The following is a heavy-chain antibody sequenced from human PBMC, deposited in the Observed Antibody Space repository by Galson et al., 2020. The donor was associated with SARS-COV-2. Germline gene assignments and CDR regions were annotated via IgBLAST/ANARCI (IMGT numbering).Heavy chain of an antibody. D-gene: IGHD6-6*01. V-gene: IGHV4-59*01. Sequence: SETLSLTCTVSGGSISSYYWSWIRQPPGKGLEWIGYIYYSGSTNYNPSLKSRVTISVDTSKNQFSLKLSSVTAADTAVYYCARDYSSSSRWFPRMDVWGKGTTVTVSS. CDR2: IYYSGST. J-gene: IGHJ6*04. CDR1: GGSISSYY. CDR3: ARDYSSSSRWFPRMDV.